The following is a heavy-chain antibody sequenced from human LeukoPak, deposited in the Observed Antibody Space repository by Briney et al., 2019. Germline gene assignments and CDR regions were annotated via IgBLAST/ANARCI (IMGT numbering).Heavy chain of an antibody. J-gene: IGHJ4*02. CDR3: ARAGQEWFGELGFDQ. D-gene: IGHD3-10*01. V-gene: IGHV3-7*01. CDR1: GFSFSRYW. Sequence: GGSLRLSCAASGFSFSRYWMSWVRQAPGKGLEWVANIKQDGSGKNYVESVKGRFTISRDNAKNSLYLQTNSLRAEDTAVYYCARAGQEWFGELGFDQWGQGTLVIVSS. CDR2: IKQDGSGK.